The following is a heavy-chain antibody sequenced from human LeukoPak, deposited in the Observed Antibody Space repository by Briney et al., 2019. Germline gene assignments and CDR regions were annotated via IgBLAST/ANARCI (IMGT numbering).Heavy chain of an antibody. CDR1: GYSFTSYW. J-gene: IGHJ3*02. V-gene: IGHV5-51*01. D-gene: IGHD6-13*01. CDR3: ARSPRVSKDAFDI. Sequence: GESLKISCKGSGYSFTSYWIGWVRQMPGKGLECMGIIYPGDSDTRYSPSFQGQVTISADKSISTAYLQWSSLKASDTAMYYCARSPRVSKDAFDIWGQGTMVTVSS. CDR2: IYPGDSDT.